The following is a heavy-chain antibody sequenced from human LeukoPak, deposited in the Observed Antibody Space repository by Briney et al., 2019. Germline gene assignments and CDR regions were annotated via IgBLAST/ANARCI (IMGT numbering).Heavy chain of an antibody. J-gene: IGHJ4*02. CDR2: INPNSGDT. Sequence: ASVKVSCKASGYTFTGYYLHWVRPAPGQGLEWMGRINPNSGDTDYTQKFQDWVTMTRDTSTSTAYMELSRLRSGDTAVYYCARDKYYYGSGTFYSSAVFDHWGQGTLVAVSS. V-gene: IGHV1-2*04. D-gene: IGHD3-10*01. CDR3: ARDKYYYGSGTFYSSAVFDH. CDR1: GYTFTGYY.